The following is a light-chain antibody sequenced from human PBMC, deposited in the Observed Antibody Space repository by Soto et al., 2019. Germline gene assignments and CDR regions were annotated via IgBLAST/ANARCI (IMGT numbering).Light chain of an antibody. CDR1: QNILYSSNNKNY. J-gene: IGKJ1*01. CDR3: QRYYSSPTWT. CDR2: WAS. V-gene: IGKV4-1*01. Sequence: DILMSQSPDSLAVSLGESATITCKSSQNILYSSNNKNYLAWFQQKPGQPPKLLIYWASTRESGVPDRFSGSGSGTDFTLTISNLQAEDVAAYYCQRYYSSPTWTFGQGTKV.